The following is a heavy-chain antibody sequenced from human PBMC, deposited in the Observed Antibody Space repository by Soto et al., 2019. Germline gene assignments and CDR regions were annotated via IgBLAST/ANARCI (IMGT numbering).Heavy chain of an antibody. CDR1: GGSISSYY. V-gene: IGHV4-59*01. Sequence: QVQLQESGPGLVKPSETLSLTCTVSGGSISSYYWSWIRQPPGKGLEWIGYIYYSGSTNYNPSLKSRVTISVDTSKNQFSLKLRSVTAADTAVYYCARFHSSGTQDYFDYWGQGTLVTVSS. CDR2: IYYSGST. J-gene: IGHJ4*02. CDR3: ARFHSSGTQDYFDY. D-gene: IGHD6-19*01.